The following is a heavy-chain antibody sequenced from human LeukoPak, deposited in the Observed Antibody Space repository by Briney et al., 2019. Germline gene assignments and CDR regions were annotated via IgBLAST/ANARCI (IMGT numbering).Heavy chain of an antibody. D-gene: IGHD5-12*01. Sequence: ASAKVSCTASGYTFTTYGITWVRQAPGQGLEWMGGISADNGNTNYAQKLQGRVTMTTDTSTSTAYMELRSLRSDDTAVYYCARDQSPGDIVPTTFDYWGQGTLVTVSS. J-gene: IGHJ4*02. V-gene: IGHV1-18*04. CDR3: ARDQSPGDIVPTTFDY. CDR2: ISADNGNT. CDR1: GYTFTTYG.